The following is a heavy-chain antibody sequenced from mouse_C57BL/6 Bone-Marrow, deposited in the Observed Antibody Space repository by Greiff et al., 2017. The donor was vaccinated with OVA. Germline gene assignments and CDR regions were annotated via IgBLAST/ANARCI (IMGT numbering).Heavy chain of an antibody. CDR1: GFSLTSYA. CDR2: IWTGGGK. Sequence: QVQLQQSGPGLVAPSQRLSITCTVSGFSLTSYAISWVRQPPGKGLEWLGVIWTGGGKNYNSALKSRLSISKDNSKSQVFLKMNSLQTDDTARYYCARKGTGYWYFDVWGTGTTVTVSS. V-gene: IGHV2-9-1*01. CDR3: ARKGTGYWYFDV. D-gene: IGHD4-1*01. J-gene: IGHJ1*03.